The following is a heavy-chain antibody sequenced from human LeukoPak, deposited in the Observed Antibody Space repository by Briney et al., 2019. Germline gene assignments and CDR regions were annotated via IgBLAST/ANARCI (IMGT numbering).Heavy chain of an antibody. Sequence: SETLSLTCTVSGGSISSYYWSWIRQPPGKGLEWIGYIYYGGSTNYNPSLKSRVTISVDTSKNQFSLKLSSVTAADTAVYYCARHGTHSSSWVDYWGQGTLVTVSS. CDR1: GGSISSYY. CDR3: ARHGTHSSSWVDY. CDR2: IYYGGST. D-gene: IGHD6-13*01. V-gene: IGHV4-59*08. J-gene: IGHJ4*02.